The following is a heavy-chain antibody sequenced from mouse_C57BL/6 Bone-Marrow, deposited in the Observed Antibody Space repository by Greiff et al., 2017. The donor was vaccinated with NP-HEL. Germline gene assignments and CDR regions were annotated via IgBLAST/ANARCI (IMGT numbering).Heavy chain of an antibody. CDR3: AREDRGFAY. CDR1: GYSITSGYD. CDR2: ISYSGST. V-gene: IGHV3-1*01. J-gene: IGHJ3*01. Sequence: VQRVESGPGMVKPSQSLSLTCTVTGYSITSGYDWHWIRHFPGNKLEWMGYISYSGSTNYNPSLTSRISITHDTSKNHFFLKLNSVTTEDTATYYCAREDRGFAYWGQGTLVTVSA.